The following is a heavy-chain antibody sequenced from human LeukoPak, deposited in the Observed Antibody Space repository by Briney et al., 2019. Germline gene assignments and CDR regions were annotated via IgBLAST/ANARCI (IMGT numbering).Heavy chain of an antibody. Sequence: SETLSLTCTVSGGSISSSSYYWGWIRQPPEKGLQWIGSIYYSGSTYYNPSLKSRVTISVDTSKNQFSLKLSSVTAADTAVYYCASRYYYDSSGYFFDYWGQGTLVTVSS. V-gene: IGHV4-39*01. CDR2: IYYSGST. J-gene: IGHJ4*02. D-gene: IGHD3-22*01. CDR3: ASRYYYDSSGYFFDY. CDR1: GGSISSSSYY.